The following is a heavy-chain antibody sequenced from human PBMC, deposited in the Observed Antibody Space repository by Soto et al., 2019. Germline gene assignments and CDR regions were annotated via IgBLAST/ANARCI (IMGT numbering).Heavy chain of an antibody. CDR1: GYTFTSYY. J-gene: IGHJ3*01. D-gene: IGHD6-13*01. V-gene: IGHV1-46*03. CDR3: TRSIITTAGTDAFDL. CDR2: ISPSSGGT. Sequence: ASVQVSCKASGYTFTSYYIHWVRQAPGHGPEWMGMISPSSGGTDYAQKFQGRVTMTRDTSTSTVYMELSSLRSEDTAVYYCTRSIITTAGTDAFDLWGQGTLVTVSS.